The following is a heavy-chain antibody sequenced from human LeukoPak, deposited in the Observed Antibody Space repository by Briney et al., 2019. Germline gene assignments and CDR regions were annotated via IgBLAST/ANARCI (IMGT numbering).Heavy chain of an antibody. CDR1: GFTFSSYG. CDR2: ISYDGSNK. CDR3: ARAYDSSGYYLNYFDY. D-gene: IGHD3-22*01. J-gene: IGHJ4*02. V-gene: IGHV3-30*03. Sequence: GRSLRLSCAASGFTFSSYGMHWVRQAPGKGLEWVAVISYDGSNKYYADSVKGRFTISRDNSKNTLYLQMNSLRAEDTAVYYCARAYDSSGYYLNYFDYWGQGTLVTVSS.